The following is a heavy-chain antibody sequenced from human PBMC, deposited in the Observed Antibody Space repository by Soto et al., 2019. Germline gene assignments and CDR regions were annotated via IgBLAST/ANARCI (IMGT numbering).Heavy chain of an antibody. D-gene: IGHD2-2*01. CDR2: ISSYNGYT. V-gene: IGHV1-18*01. CDR3: ARGGDCSSTSCYSPNYYYGLDV. J-gene: IGHJ6*02. Sequence: QVQLVQSGAEVKKPGASVKVSCKASGYNFPSFIISWVRQAPGQGLEWLGWISSYNGYTKYAEKFQGRVTMTAHTSTSTAYMELRSLRSDATAVYYCARGGDCSSTSCYSPNYYYGLDVWGQGTTVTVS. CDR1: GYNFPSFI.